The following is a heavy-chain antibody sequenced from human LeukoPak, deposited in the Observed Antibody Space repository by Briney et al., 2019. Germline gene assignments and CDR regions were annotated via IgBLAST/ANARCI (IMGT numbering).Heavy chain of an antibody. CDR2: MNPNSGNT. V-gene: IGHV1-8*01. CDR1: GYAFTSYD. CDR3: ARGRVYCSGDSCYNWFDP. Sequence: ASVKVSCKASGYAFTSYDINWVRQATGQGLEWMGWMNPNSGNTGYAQKFQGRVTMTRNTSISTAYMELSSLRSEDTAVYYCARGRVYCSGDSCYNWFDPWGQGTLVTVSS. D-gene: IGHD2-15*01. J-gene: IGHJ5*02.